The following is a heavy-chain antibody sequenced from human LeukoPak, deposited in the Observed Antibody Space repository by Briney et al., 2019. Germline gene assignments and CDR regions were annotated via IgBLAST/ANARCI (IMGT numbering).Heavy chain of an antibody. CDR2: ISPTSGGT. J-gene: IGHJ5*02. CDR3: ARDNSVGDYAWWFDP. CDR1: GYTFTGYY. D-gene: IGHD1-26*01. V-gene: IGHV1-2*02. Sequence: ASVKVSCKASGYTFTGYYIHWVRQAPGQGLEWMGWISPTSGGTNYAQKFQGRVTMTRDTSISTAYMELSSLRSEDTAVYYCARDNSVGDYAWWFDPWGQGTLVTVSS.